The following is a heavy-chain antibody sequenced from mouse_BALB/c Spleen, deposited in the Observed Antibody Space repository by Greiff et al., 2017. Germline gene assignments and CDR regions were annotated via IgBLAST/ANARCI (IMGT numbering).Heavy chain of an antibody. J-gene: IGHJ4*01. D-gene: IGHD3-1*01. V-gene: IGHV1-69*02. CDR1: GYTFTSYW. CDR3: ARSPAVGYAMDY. CDR2: IDPSDSET. Sequence: QVQLQQPGAELVKPGAPVKLSCKASGYTFTSYWMNWVKQRPGRGLEWIGRIDPSDSETHYNQKFKDKATLTVDKSSSTAYIQLSSLTSEDSAVYYCARSPAVGYAMDYWGQGTSVTVSS.